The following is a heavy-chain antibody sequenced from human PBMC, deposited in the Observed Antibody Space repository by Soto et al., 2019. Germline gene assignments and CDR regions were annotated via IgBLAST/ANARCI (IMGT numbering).Heavy chain of an antibody. D-gene: IGHD1-26*01. CDR2: IYPSGAST. V-gene: IGHV1-46*01. CDR1: GYSITTYN. Sequence: GASVKVSCKASGYSITTYNMHWARQAPGQGLEWMAIIYPSGASTSYAPNFQGRVTMTRDTSTNTVYMELSSLRSEDTAVYYCARERTSGLFYFVYWGQGTLVTVSS. J-gene: IGHJ4*02. CDR3: ARERTSGLFYFVY.